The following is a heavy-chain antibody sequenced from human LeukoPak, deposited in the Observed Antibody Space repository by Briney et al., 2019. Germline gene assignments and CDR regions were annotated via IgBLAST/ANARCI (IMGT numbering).Heavy chain of an antibody. CDR2: IYTGGST. V-gene: IGHV3-66*01. CDR3: ARLWDDRRESEYYFDY. J-gene: IGHJ4*02. D-gene: IGHD3-10*01. Sequence: GGSLRPSCAASGFTVSSNYMSWVRQAPGKGLEWVSVIYTGGSTHYADSVKGRFTLSRDNSTNTLYLQINSLRAEDAAVYYCARLWDDRRESEYYFDYWGQGTLVTVSS. CDR1: GFTVSSNY.